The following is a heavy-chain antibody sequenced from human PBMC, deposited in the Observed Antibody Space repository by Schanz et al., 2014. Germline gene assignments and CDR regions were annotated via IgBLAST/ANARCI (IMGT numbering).Heavy chain of an antibody. Sequence: EVQLVESGGGLVKPGGSLRLSCAASGFSFSDYSMSWVRQAPGKGLAWVSSLSGGSSYIFYADSVKGRFTTSRDNARYSLYLEMNRLRAEDTAVYYCARGRARQLVHWFDPWGQGTLVTVSS. J-gene: IGHJ5*02. V-gene: IGHV3-21*01. CDR3: ARGRARQLVHWFDP. CDR2: LSGGSSYI. CDR1: GFSFSDYS. D-gene: IGHD6-13*01.